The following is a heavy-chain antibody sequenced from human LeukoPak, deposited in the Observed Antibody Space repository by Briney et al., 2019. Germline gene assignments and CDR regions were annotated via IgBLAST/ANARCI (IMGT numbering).Heavy chain of an antibody. J-gene: IGHJ5*02. D-gene: IGHD2-2*01. CDR3: AREGVGGTLKHQLLKYRFDP. CDR2: IISIFGTV. CDR1: GGTFSSYA. V-gene: IGHV1-69*13. Sequence: SVKVSCKASGGTFSSYAINWVRQAPGQGLEWMGGIISIFGTVNYAQKFQGRVTITADESTSTAYMELSSLRSEDTAVYYCAREGVGGTLKHQLLKYRFDPWGQGTLVTVSS.